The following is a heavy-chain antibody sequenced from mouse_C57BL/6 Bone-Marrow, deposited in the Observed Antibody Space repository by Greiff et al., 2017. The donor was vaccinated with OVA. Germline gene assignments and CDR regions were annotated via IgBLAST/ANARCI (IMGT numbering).Heavy chain of an antibody. D-gene: IGHD1-1*02. CDR1: GFSLTSYG. Sequence: VMLVESGPGLVQPSQSLSITCTVSGFSLTSYGVHWVRQSPGKGLEWLGVIWSGGSTDYHAAFIYRLSISQDNYKSQVFVKMNSQQADDTAIYYCARNRWSYYCGFGGKGTTLTVSS. CDR3: ARNRWSYYCGF. V-gene: IGHV2-2*01. CDR2: IWSGGST. J-gene: IGHJ2*01.